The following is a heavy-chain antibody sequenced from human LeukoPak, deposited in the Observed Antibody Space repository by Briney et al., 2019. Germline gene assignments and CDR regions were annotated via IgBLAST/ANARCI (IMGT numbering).Heavy chain of an antibody. Sequence: GGSLRLSCAASGFTVSSDYMSWVRQAPGKGLEWVSVIYSGGSTYYADSVKGRFTISRDNSKNTLYLQMNSLRATDTAVYYCARAWYSTLGSGMDVWGQGTTVTVSS. V-gene: IGHV3-53*01. J-gene: IGHJ6*02. CDR3: ARAWYSTLGSGMDV. D-gene: IGHD6-13*01. CDR2: IYSGGST. CDR1: GFTVSSDY.